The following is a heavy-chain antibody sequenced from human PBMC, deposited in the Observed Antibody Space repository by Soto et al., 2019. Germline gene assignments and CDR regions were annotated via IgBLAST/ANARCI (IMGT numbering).Heavy chain of an antibody. D-gene: IGHD6-13*01. CDR3: GVSAGLDF. CDR1: GFSSTTYA. V-gene: IGHV1-18*01. Sequence: ASVKVSCKASGFSSTTYAFSWVRRAPGQGLEWMGLISADSGEPRYAQKFQGRVAMTTDTSTRTAYMELRGLTSDDTAVYYCGVSAGLDFWGQGTLVTVSS. J-gene: IGHJ4*02. CDR2: ISADSGEP.